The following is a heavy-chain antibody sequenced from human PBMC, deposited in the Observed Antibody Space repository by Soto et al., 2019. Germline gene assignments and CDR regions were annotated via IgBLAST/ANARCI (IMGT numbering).Heavy chain of an antibody. J-gene: IGHJ4*02. CDR1: GGSISSSSYY. V-gene: IGHV4-39*01. D-gene: IGHD6-13*01. CDR2: IYYSGST. CDR3: ARQVFPSSWYYFDY. Sequence: SETLSLTCTVSGGSISSSSYYWGWIRQPPGKGLEWIGSIYYSGSTYYNPSLKSRVTISVDTSKNQFSLKLSSVTAADTAVYYCARQVFPSSWYYFDYWGQGTLVTVSS.